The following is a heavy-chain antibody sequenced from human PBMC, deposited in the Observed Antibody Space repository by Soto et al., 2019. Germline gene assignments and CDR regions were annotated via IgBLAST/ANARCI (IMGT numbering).Heavy chain of an antibody. CDR1: GGTFTNYD. J-gene: IGHJ4*02. D-gene: IGHD6-19*01. CDR3: ARDRSSSWYNGTFYFDS. CDR2: IIPLFDAT. V-gene: IGHV1-69*06. Sequence: QVQLVESGAEVRKPGSSVKVSCKASGGTFTNYDIRWVRQAPGQGLEWMGGIIPLFDATKYAQKFKGRVTITADNSKGRAYMELSSLRSEDTAMYYCARDRSSSWYNGTFYFDSWGQGTLVTVSS.